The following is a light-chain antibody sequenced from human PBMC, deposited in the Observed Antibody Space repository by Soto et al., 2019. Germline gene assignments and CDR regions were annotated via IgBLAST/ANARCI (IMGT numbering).Light chain of an antibody. CDR1: SSDVGAYNF. Sequence: QSALTQPASVCGSPGQSITISCSGTSSDVGAYNFVSWYQVHPVRAPKLIISEVTVRPSGVSHRFSGSKSGNSAPLTISGLQAEDEADYYCTSYTTTNTPYVFGSGTKVTVL. J-gene: IGLJ1*01. CDR2: EVT. CDR3: TSYTTTNTPYV. V-gene: IGLV2-14*01.